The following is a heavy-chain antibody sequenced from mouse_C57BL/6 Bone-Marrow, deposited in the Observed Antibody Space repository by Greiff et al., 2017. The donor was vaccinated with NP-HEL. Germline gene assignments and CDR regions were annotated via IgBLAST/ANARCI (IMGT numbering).Heavy chain of an antibody. D-gene: IGHD2-1*01. CDR3: ARSGGNFFMDY. Sequence: VQLQQSGAELVKPGASVKLSCKASGYTFTSYWMHWVKQRPGQGLEWIGMIHPNSGSTNYNEKFKSKATLTVDKSSSTAYMQLSSLTSEDSAVYYCARSGGNFFMDYWGQGTSVTVSS. J-gene: IGHJ4*01. V-gene: IGHV1-64*01. CDR1: GYTFTSYW. CDR2: IHPNSGST.